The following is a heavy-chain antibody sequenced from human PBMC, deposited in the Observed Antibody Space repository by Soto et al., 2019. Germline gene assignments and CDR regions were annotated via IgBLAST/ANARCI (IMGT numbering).Heavy chain of an antibody. Sequence: EVLLLESGGGLVQPGGSLRLSCAASGFTFSSYAMSWVRQAPGKGLEWASGISGSGVSTYYADSVKGRFTISRDNSKSTLYLQMNSLRAEDTAVYYCAKDRERIATRSIDYWGQGTLVTVSS. D-gene: IGHD6-6*01. CDR2: ISGSGVST. J-gene: IGHJ4*02. CDR1: GFTFSSYA. CDR3: AKDRERIATRSIDY. V-gene: IGHV3-23*01.